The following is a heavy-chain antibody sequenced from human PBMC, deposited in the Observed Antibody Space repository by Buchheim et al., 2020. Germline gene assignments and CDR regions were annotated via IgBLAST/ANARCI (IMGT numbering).Heavy chain of an antibody. CDR2: ISYDGSNK. J-gene: IGHJ4*02. D-gene: IGHD6-6*01. CDR3: ARDQIEYSSSSGFGY. CDR1: GFTFSSYA. Sequence: QVQLVESGGGVVQPGRSLRLSCAASGFTFSSYAMHWVRQAPGKGLEWVAVISYDGSNKYYADSVKGRFTISRGNSKNTLYLQMNSLRAEDTAVYYCARDQIEYSSSSGFGYWGQGTL. V-gene: IGHV3-30-3*01.